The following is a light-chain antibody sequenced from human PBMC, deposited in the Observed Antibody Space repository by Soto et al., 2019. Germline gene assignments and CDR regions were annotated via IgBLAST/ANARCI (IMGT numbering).Light chain of an antibody. J-gene: IGKJ4*01. V-gene: IGKV3-11*01. Sequence: EIVLTQSPATLSLSPGERATLSCRASQSVSSYFAWYQQKPGQAPRLLIYDASNRATGIPARFSGSGSGTDFTLTISSLEPEAFAVYYCQQRSNWPLTFGGGTKVDIK. CDR1: QSVSSY. CDR3: QQRSNWPLT. CDR2: DAS.